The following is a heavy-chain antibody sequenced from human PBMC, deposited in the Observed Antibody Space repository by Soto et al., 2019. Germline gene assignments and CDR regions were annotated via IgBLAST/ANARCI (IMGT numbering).Heavy chain of an antibody. Sequence: VASLKSSGEGCGNSVTRYWSGSVHQKTGKGLEWMGIIYPGDSDTRYSPSFQGQVTISADKSISTAYLQWSSLKASDTAMYYCARHTDYSTSYYYYLDVWGKGTTVTVSS. CDR1: GNSVTRYW. V-gene: IGHV5-51*07. D-gene: IGHD4-4*01. CDR2: IYPGDSDT. J-gene: IGHJ6*03. CDR3: ARHTDYSTSYYYYLDV.